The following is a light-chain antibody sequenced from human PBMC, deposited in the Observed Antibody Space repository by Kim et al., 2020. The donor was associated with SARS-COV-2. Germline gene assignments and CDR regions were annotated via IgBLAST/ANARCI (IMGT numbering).Light chain of an antibody. Sequence: VTISCSGSSSNIGSNYVYWYQQRPGTAPKLLIYRNNQRPSGVPDRFSGSKSGTSASLAISGLRSEDEADYYCAAWDDSLSGPINWVFGGGTQLTVL. CDR1: SSNIGSNY. V-gene: IGLV1-47*01. CDR3: AAWDDSLSGPINWV. CDR2: RNN. J-gene: IGLJ3*02.